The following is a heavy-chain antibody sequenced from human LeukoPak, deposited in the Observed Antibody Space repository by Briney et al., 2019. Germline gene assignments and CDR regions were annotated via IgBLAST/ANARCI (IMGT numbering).Heavy chain of an antibody. CDR1: GFTFSSYA. J-gene: IGHJ4*02. D-gene: IGHD4-17*01. V-gene: IGHV3-23*01. CDR3: ARVVDHDYGDYYLDY. CDR2: ISGSGGST. Sequence: GGSLRLSCAASGFTFSSYAMSWVRQAPGKGLEWVSAISGSGGSTYYADSVKGRLTISRDNSKNTLYLQMNSLRAEDTAVYYCARVVDHDYGDYYLDYWGQGTLVTVSS.